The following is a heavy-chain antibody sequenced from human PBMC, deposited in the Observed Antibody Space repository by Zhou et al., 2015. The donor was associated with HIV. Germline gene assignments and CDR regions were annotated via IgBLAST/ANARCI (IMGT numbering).Heavy chain of an antibody. J-gene: IGHJ6*02. Sequence: QVQLVQSGAEVKKPGSSVKVSCKASGGTFSSYTISWVRQAPGQGLEWMGRIIPILGIANYAQKFQGRVTITADKSTSTAYMELSSLRSEDTAVYYCARAYCSSTSCRKEYYYYGMDVWGQGTTVTVSS. D-gene: IGHD2-2*01. CDR2: IIPILGIA. V-gene: IGHV1-69*02. CDR3: ARAYCSSTSCRKEYYYYGMDV. CDR1: GGTFSSYT.